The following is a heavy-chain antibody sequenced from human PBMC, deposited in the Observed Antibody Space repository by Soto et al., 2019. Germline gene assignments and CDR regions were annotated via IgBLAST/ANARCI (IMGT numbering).Heavy chain of an antibody. D-gene: IGHD3-10*01. CDR2: INPKFGDT. J-gene: IGHJ6*02. V-gene: IGHV1-2*02. CDR1: GYTFTAYY. CDR3: ARNLDYYYGPGSGNGHGF. Sequence: AQLVQSGAEVKEPGDSVRVSCEASGYTFTAYYIHWVRQAPGQGLEWMGWINPKFGDTTYAQDFQGRVSMTRDMSISTVYMELSRLTSDDTAIYYCARNLDYYYGPGSGNGHGFWGQGTTVTVFS.